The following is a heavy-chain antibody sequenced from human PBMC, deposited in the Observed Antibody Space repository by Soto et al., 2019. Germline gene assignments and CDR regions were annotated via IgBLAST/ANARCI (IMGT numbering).Heavy chain of an antibody. Sequence: SETLSLTCTVSGGSLSSYYWSWIRQPPGKGLEWIGYIYYSGSTSYNPFLKSRVTISVDTSKNQFSLKLTSVTAADTAFYFCARSSLPLAARGYFQHWGQGTLVTVSS. J-gene: IGHJ1*01. CDR2: IYYSGST. CDR3: ARSSLPLAARGYFQH. D-gene: IGHD6-6*01. V-gene: IGHV4-59*01. CDR1: GGSLSSYY.